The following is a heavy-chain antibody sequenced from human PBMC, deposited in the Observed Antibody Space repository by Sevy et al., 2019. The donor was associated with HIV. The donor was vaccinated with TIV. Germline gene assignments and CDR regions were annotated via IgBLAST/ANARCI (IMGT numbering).Heavy chain of an antibody. D-gene: IGHD3-10*01. CDR2: ISYDGSNK. CDR3: ARVSRGVYYYYYGMDV. CDR1: GFTFSSYA. Sequence: GGSLRLSCAASGFTFSSYAMHWVRQAPGKGLEWVAVISYDGSNKYYADSVKGRFTISRDNSKNTLYLQMNGLRAEDTAVYYCARVSRGVYYYYYGMDVWGQGTTVTVSS. J-gene: IGHJ6*02. V-gene: IGHV3-30-3*01.